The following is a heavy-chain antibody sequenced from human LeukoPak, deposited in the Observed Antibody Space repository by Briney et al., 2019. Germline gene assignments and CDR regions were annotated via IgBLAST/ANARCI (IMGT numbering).Heavy chain of an antibody. Sequence: ASVKVSCKASGYTFTNYAMNWVRQAPGQGLEWMGWINTNTGNPTYAQGFTGRFVFSLDTSVSTAYLQISSLKAEDTAVYYCARAGAAAGAAYNWFDPWGQGTLVTVSS. D-gene: IGHD6-13*01. J-gene: IGHJ5*02. CDR2: INTNTGNP. CDR3: ARAGAAAGAAYNWFDP. V-gene: IGHV7-4-1*02. CDR1: GYTFTNYA.